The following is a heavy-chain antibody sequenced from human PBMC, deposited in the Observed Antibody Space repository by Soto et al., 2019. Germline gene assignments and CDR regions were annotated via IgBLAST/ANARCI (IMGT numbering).Heavy chain of an antibody. CDR3: AKVKAHYYDSSGYYVAPSVKFHY. J-gene: IGHJ4*02. D-gene: IGHD3-22*01. Sequence: PGESLKISCAASGFTFSSYAMSWVRQAPGKGLEWVSAISGSGGSTYYADSVKGRFTISRDNSKNTLYLQMNSLRAEDTAVYYCAKVKAHYYDSSGYYVAPSVKFHYWGQGTLVTVS. CDR1: GFTFSSYA. CDR2: ISGSGGST. V-gene: IGHV3-23*01.